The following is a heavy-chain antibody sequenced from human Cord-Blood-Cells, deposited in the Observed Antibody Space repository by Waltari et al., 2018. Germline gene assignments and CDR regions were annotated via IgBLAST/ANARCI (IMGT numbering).Heavy chain of an antibody. CDR1: GFTFSRSA. D-gene: IGHD1-26*01. CDR3: AKDRSGSYPHDY. Sequence: EVQLLESGGGLVQPGGSLRLSCAASGFTFSRSAMSWVRQAPGKGLEWVSAISGSGGSTYYADSVKGRFTISRDNSKNTLYLQMNSLRAEDTAVYYCAKDRSGSYPHDYWGQGTLVTVSS. CDR2: ISGSGGST. V-gene: IGHV3-23*01. J-gene: IGHJ4*02.